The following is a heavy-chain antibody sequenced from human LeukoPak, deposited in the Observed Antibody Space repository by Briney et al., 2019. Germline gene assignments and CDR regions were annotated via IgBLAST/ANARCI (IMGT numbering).Heavy chain of an antibody. Sequence: ASVKVSCKASGYTFTSYGISWVRQAPGQGLEWMGWISAYNGNTNYAQKFQGRVTITADKSTSTAYMELSSLRSEDTAVYYCARDRYYYDSSGYYYLDAFDIWGQGTMVTVSS. V-gene: IGHV1-18*01. CDR1: GYTFTSYG. J-gene: IGHJ3*02. CDR3: ARDRYYYDSSGYYYLDAFDI. CDR2: ISAYNGNT. D-gene: IGHD3-22*01.